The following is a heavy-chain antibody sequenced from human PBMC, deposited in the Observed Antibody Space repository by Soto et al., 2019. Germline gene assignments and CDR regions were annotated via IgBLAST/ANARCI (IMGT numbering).Heavy chain of an antibody. D-gene: IGHD3-10*01. J-gene: IGHJ3*02. CDR2: IYPGDSDT. Sequence: GEPLKKSRRGSGYSFTSYWIGWVSQMPGKGLEWMGIIYPGDSDTRYSPSFQGQVTISADKSISTAYLQWGSLKAADTAVYYCARDTYGSGRGGDAFDIWGQGTMVTVSS. CDR3: ARDTYGSGRGGDAFDI. CDR1: GYSFTSYW. V-gene: IGHV5-51*01.